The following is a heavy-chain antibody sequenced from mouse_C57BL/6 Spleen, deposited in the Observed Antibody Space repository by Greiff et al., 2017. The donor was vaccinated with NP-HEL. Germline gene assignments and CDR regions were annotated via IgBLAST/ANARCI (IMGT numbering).Heavy chain of an antibody. Sequence: EVQVVESGGGLVKPGGSLKLSCAASGFTFSDYGMHWVRQAPEKGLEWVAYISSGSSTIYYADTVKGRFTISRDNAKNTLFLQMHSLRSEDTAMYYCARREYSNDHWYFDVWGTGTTVTVSS. D-gene: IGHD2-5*01. V-gene: IGHV5-17*01. CDR1: GFTFSDYG. J-gene: IGHJ1*03. CDR2: ISSGSSTI. CDR3: ARREYSNDHWYFDV.